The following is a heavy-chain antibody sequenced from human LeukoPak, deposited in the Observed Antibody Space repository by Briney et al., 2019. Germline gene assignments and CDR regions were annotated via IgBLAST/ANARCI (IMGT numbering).Heavy chain of an antibody. J-gene: IGHJ6*03. CDR3: ARDGTPNYSSGWVYMDV. CDR1: GFTFSSYG. D-gene: IGHD6-25*01. CDR2: ISYGGNNK. Sequence: PGRSLRLSCAASGFTFSSYGMHWVRQAPGKGLEWVAVISYGGNNKYYADSVKGRFTISRDNSKNTLYLQMNSLRAEDTAVYYCARDGTPNYSSGWVYMDVWGEGTTVTISS. V-gene: IGHV3-30*03.